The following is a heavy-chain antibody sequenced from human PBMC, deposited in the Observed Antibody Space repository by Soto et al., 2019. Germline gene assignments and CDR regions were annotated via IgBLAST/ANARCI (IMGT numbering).Heavy chain of an antibody. CDR2: IYPGDSDT. CDR1: GYSFTSYW. D-gene: IGHD4-4*01. Sequence: GESLKISCKGSGYSFTSYWIGWVRQMPGKGLEWMGIIYPGDSDTRYSPSFQGQVTISADKSIGTAYLQWSSLKASDTAMYYCARHGVQDDYSNSNAYYYYGMDVWGQGTTVTVSS. CDR3: ARHGVQDDYSNSNAYYYYGMDV. J-gene: IGHJ6*02. V-gene: IGHV5-51*01.